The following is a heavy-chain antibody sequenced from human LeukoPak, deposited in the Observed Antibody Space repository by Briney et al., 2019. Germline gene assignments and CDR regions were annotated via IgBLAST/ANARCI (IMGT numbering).Heavy chain of an antibody. CDR1: GFTFSSYG. D-gene: IGHD6-13*01. V-gene: IGHV3-30*02. CDR3: AKQASSSWYFFGD. J-gene: IGHJ4*02. Sequence: GGSLRLSCAASGFTFSSYGMHWVRQAPGKGLEWVAFIRYDGSNKYYADSVKGRFTISRDNSKNTLYLQMDSLRAEDTAVYYCAKQASSSWYFFGDWGQGTLVTVSS. CDR2: IRYDGSNK.